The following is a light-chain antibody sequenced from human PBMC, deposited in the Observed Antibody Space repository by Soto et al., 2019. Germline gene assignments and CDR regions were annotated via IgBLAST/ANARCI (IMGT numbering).Light chain of an antibody. V-gene: IGKV3-15*01. Sequence: EVVMTQSPATLSVSPGERATLSCRASQTINSNLAWYQQKPGQAPRLLIHGATTRATGIPGRCSGSGSGTDFTLTISSLQSEDIAVYYCQQYNYWPPRTFGQGTKVDIK. J-gene: IGKJ1*01. CDR1: QTINSN. CDR3: QQYNYWPPRT. CDR2: GAT.